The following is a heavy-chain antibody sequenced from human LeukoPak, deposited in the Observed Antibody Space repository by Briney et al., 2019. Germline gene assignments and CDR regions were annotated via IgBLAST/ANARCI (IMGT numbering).Heavy chain of an antibody. D-gene: IGHD5-18*01. J-gene: IGHJ4*02. CDR3: ARAGMGVLGYSYGALFDY. CDR2: NSSSSSYI. Sequence: GGSLRLSWAASGFTFSSYSMNWVRKARGRGLEWVSSNSSSSSYIYYADSVKGRFTISRDNAKNSLYLQMNSLRAEDTAVYYCARAGMGVLGYSYGALFDYWGQGTLVTVSS. V-gene: IGHV3-21*01. CDR1: GFTFSSYS.